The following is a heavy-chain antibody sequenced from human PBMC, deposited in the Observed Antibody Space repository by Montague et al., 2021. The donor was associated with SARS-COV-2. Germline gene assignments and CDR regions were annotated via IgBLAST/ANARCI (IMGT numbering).Heavy chain of an antibody. V-gene: IGHV3-9*01. CDR1: GFIFDDYA. Sequence: SLRLSCAASGFIFDDYAMHWVRQAPGKGLEWVSGISWNSGFLGYADSVKGRFTISRDNAKNSLYLQMNSLGAEDTALYYCAKDTISTSGWQTYFDYWGQGTLVTVSS. D-gene: IGHD2/OR15-2a*01. J-gene: IGHJ4*02. CDR2: ISWNSGFL. CDR3: AKDTISTSGWQTYFDY.